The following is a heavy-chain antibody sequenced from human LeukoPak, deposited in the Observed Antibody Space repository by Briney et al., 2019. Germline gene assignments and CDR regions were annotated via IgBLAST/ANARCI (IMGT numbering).Heavy chain of an antibody. CDR3: TRRGSSGRLSVDY. D-gene: IGHD6-19*01. CDR2: IRSKANSYAT. CDR1: GFTFSSSA. J-gene: IGHJ4*02. Sequence: GGSLRLSCAASGFTFSSSAMHWVRQASGKGLEWVGRIRSKANSYATAYAASVKGRFTISRDDSKNTAYLQMNSLKTEDTAVYYCTRRGSSGRLSVDYWGQGTLVTVSS. V-gene: IGHV3-73*01.